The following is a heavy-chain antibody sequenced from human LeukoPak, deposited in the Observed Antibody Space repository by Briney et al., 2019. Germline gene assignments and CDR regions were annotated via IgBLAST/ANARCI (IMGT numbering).Heavy chain of an antibody. J-gene: IGHJ4*02. CDR3: ARELRFLERLLYDY. CDR2: ISAYNGNT. V-gene: IGHV1-18*01. CDR1: GYTFTSYG. D-gene: IGHD3-3*01. Sequence: ASVKVSCKASGYTFTSYGISWVRQAPGQGLEWMGWISAYNGNTNYAQKLQGRVTMTTDTSTSTAYMELRSLRSDDTAVYYCARELRFLERLLYDYWGQGTLVTVSS.